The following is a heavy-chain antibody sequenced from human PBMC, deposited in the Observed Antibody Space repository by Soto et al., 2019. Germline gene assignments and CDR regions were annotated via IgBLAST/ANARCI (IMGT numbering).Heavy chain of an antibody. CDR1: GGFVSSGSYY. CDR3: ARVERGTATTVVDAFDI. V-gene: IGHV4-34*01. Sequence: QVQLQQWGAGLLKPSETLSLTCAVYGGFVSSGSYYWSWIRQPPGKGLEWLGEMSHSGGTHFNPSLKGRVTISVDTAKNQFSLKMNSVTAADTALDYCARVERGTATTVVDAFDIWGPGTMVTVSS. J-gene: IGHJ3*02. CDR2: MSHSGGT. D-gene: IGHD1-1*01.